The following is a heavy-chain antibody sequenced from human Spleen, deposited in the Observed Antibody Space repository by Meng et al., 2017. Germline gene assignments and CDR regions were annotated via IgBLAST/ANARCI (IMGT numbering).Heavy chain of an antibody. D-gene: IGHD3-16*01. CDR3: ARGGNTYYALGYYGMDV. J-gene: IGHJ6*02. V-gene: IGHV1-2*06. Sequence: ASVKVSCKASGYTFTSYGISWVRQAPGQGLEWMGRINPNIGGTNYAQNFQGRVTMTRDTSISTAYMELSSLTSDDTAVYYCARGGNTYYALGYYGMDVWGQGTTVTVSS. CDR2: INPNIGGT. CDR1: GYTFTSYG.